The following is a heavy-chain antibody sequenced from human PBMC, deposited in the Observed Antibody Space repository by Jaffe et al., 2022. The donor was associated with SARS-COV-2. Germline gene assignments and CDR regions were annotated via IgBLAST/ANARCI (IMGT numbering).Heavy chain of an antibody. D-gene: IGHD1-1*01. Sequence: EVRLEESGGGLVQPGTSLRLSCAALGFHFDDYAMHWVRQAPGKGLEWVASISRNSVSVGYADSVKGRFTISRDDAKGSLYLQMNSLSTDDTALYYCAKDSNSWVSHMDVWGKGTTVTVSS. V-gene: IGHV3-9*01. CDR2: ISRNSVSV. J-gene: IGHJ6*03. CDR3: AKDSNSWVSHMDV. CDR1: GFHFDDYA.